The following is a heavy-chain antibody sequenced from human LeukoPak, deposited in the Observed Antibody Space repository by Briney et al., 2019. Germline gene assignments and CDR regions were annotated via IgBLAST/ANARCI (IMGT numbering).Heavy chain of an antibody. J-gene: IGHJ2*01. V-gene: IGHV3-7*01. CDR2: IKQDGSEK. CDR1: GFTFSSYW. CDR3: ARVEGYCSSTSCRPNYFDL. D-gene: IGHD2-2*01. Sequence: GGSLRLSCAASGFTFSSYWMSWVRQAPGKGLEWVANIKQDGSEKYYVDSVKGRFTISRDNAKNSLYLQMNSLRAEDTAVYYCARVEGYCSSTSCRPNYFDLWAVAPWSLSPQ.